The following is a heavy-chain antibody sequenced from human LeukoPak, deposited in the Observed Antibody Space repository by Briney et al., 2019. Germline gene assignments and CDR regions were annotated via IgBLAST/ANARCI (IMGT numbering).Heavy chain of an antibody. V-gene: IGHV4-4*08. D-gene: IGHD3-10*01. J-gene: IGHJ6*03. Sequence: SETLSLTCTVSGGSISSYYWSWIRQPPGKGLEWIGRIYTSGSTNYNPSLKSRVTISVDTSKNQFSLKLSSVTAADTAVYYCARVTWFGELSPPLYYYYYMDVWGKGTTVTISS. CDR2: IYTSGST. CDR3: ARVTWFGELSPPLYYYYYMDV. CDR1: GGSISSYY.